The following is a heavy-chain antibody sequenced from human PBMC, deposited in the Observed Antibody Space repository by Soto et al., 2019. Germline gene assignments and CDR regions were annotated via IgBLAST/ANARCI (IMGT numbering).Heavy chain of an antibody. Sequence: QVQLVESGGGVVQPGRSLRLSCVASGFMFDSYGMHWVRQAPGKGVEWVAIILYDGSEKYHADSVKGRFTISRDNSKNTLYLQMNSLRAEDTALYYCAREPGRIAVAGFDYWGQGTLVTVSS. J-gene: IGHJ4*02. CDR1: GFMFDSYG. D-gene: IGHD6-19*01. CDR3: AREPGRIAVAGFDY. V-gene: IGHV3-33*01. CDR2: ILYDGSEK.